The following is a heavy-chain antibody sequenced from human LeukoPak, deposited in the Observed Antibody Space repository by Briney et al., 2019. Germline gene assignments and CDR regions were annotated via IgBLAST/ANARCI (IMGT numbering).Heavy chain of an antibody. Sequence: GGSLRLSCAASGFTFSNAWMNWVRQAPGKGLEWVSYISSSGRTFYYADSVKGRFTISRDNGKNSLYLQMNSLRVEDTAVYYCARDSRGSSWFFDYWGQGALVTVSS. CDR3: ARDSRGSSWFFDY. CDR2: ISSSGRTF. J-gene: IGHJ4*02. CDR1: GFTFSNAW. V-gene: IGHV3-48*01. D-gene: IGHD6-13*01.